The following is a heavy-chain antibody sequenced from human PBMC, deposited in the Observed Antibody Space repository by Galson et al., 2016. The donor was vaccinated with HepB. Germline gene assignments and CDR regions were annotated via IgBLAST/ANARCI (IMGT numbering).Heavy chain of an antibody. V-gene: IGHV3-13*01. CDR1: GFIFSLYD. D-gene: IGHD3-22*01. CDR2: IGTAGGDT. J-gene: IGHJ3*02. Sequence: SLRLSCAASGFIFSLYDMHWVRQVTGKGLEWVSAIGTAGGDTHYAGSVRGRFTISRDNAKNSLYLQMNSLRAGDTALYYCAKDSGAYYYDSSGYRRNAFDIWGQGTMVTVSS. CDR3: AKDSGAYYYDSSGYRRNAFDI.